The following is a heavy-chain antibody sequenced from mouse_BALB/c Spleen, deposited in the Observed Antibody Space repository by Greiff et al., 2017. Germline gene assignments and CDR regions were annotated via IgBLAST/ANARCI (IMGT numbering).Heavy chain of an antibody. V-gene: IGHV1-82*01. D-gene: IGHD1-1*02. J-gene: IGHJ2*01. CDR3: ARGGGNPFDY. CDR2: IYPGDGDT. CDR1: GYAFSSSW. Sequence: QVQLQQSGPELVKPGASVKISCKASGYAFSSSWMNWVKQRPGQGLEWIGRIYPGDGDTNYNGKFKGKATLTADKSSSTAYMQLSSLTSVDSAVYFCARGGGNPFDYWGQGTTLTVSS.